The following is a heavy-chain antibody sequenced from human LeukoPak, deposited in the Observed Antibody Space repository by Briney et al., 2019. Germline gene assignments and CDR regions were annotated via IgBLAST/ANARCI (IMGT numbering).Heavy chain of an antibody. V-gene: IGHV3-23*01. Sequence: GGSLRLSCAASGFTFSSYAMSWVRQAPGKGLEWVSAISGSGGSTYYADSVKGRFTISRDNSKNTLYLQMNSLRAEDTAVYYCAKGDRVVPAAIISPYFDYWGQGTLVTVSS. CDR1: GFTFSSYA. D-gene: IGHD2-2*01. CDR2: ISGSGGST. CDR3: AKGDRVVPAAIISPYFDY. J-gene: IGHJ4*02.